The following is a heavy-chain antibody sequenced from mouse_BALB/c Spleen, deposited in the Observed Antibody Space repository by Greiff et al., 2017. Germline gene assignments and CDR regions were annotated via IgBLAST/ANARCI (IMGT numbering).Heavy chain of an antibody. J-gene: IGHJ4*01. CDR2: INPYNGAT. CDR1: GYSFTGYY. Sequence: VQLQQSGPELVKPGASVKISCKASGYSFTGYYMHWVKQSHVKSLEWIGRINPYNGATSYNQNFKDKASLTVDKSSSTAYMELHSLTSEDSAVYYCARNYRYDYAMDYWGQGTSVTVSS. V-gene: IGHV1-31*01. D-gene: IGHD2-14*01. CDR3: ARNYRYDYAMDY.